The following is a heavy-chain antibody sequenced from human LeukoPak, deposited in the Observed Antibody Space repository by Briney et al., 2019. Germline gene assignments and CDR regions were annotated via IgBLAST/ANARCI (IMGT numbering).Heavy chain of an antibody. CDR2: INHSGST. J-gene: IGHJ4*02. CDR1: GGSFSGYY. V-gene: IGHV4-34*01. Sequence: SETLSLTCAVSGGSFSGYYWSSIRQPPGKGLEWIGEINHSGSTNYNPSLKSRVTISVDTSKNQFSLKLSSVTAADTAVYYCARGLGYYYDSSGYYALWGQGTLVTVSS. D-gene: IGHD3-22*01. CDR3: ARGLGYYYDSSGYYAL.